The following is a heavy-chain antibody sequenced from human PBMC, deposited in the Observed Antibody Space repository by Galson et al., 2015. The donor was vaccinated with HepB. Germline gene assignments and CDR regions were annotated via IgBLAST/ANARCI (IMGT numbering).Heavy chain of an antibody. V-gene: IGHV3-30*18. J-gene: IGHJ4*02. CDR2: ISYDGTNP. D-gene: IGHD3-10*01. Sequence: SLRLSCAASGFTFSSYGMHWVRQAPGKGLEWVSVISYDGTNPYYADSVKGRFTISRDNSKNTLYLHMHSLRAEDTAVYYCAKDRGGLVFDYWGQGTLVTVSS. CDR3: AKDRGGLVFDY. CDR1: GFTFSSYG.